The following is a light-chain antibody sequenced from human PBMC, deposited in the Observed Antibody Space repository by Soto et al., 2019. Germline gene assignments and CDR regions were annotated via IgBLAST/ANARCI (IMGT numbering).Light chain of an antibody. CDR1: RSTIGNNH. J-gene: IGLJ3*02. CDR2: GSD. Sequence: QSVLTQPPSVSAAPGQKVTISCSGGRSTIGNNHVSWYRQLPGAAPKLLIYGSDQRPSGIPARFSGSRSGTSATLGIAGLQTGDEADYYCGTWDSTVSAAVFGGGTKVTVL. V-gene: IGLV1-51*02. CDR3: GTWDSTVSAAV.